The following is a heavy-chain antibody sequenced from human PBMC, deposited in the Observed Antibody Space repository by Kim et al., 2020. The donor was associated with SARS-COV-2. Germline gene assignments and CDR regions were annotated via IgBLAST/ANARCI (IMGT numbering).Heavy chain of an antibody. CDR3: ASGYSYGQYYYYGMDV. V-gene: IGHV4-59*09. Sequence: SRKSRVTISVDTSKNQFSLKLSSVTAADTAVYYCASGYSYGQYYYYGMDVWGQGTTVTVSS. J-gene: IGHJ6*02. D-gene: IGHD5-18*01.